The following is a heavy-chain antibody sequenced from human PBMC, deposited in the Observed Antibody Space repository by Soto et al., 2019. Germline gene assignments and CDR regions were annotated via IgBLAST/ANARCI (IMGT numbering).Heavy chain of an antibody. CDR2: ISSSSSYI. D-gene: IGHD2-2*01. V-gene: IGHV3-21*01. Sequence: EVQLVESGGGLVKPGGSLRLSCAASGFTFSSYSMNWVRQAPGKGLEWVSSISSSSSYIYYADSVKGRFTISRDNAKNSLYLQMNSLRAEYTAVYYCARFKPAARGYYYYYGMAVWGQGTTVTVSS. J-gene: IGHJ6*02. CDR3: ARFKPAARGYYYYYGMAV. CDR1: GFTFSSYS.